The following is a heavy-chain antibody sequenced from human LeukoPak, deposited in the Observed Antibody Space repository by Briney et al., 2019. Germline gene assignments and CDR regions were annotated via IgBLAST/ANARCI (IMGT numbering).Heavy chain of an antibody. CDR1: GGSISSSSYY. CDR2: IYYSGST. CDR3: ARGSTRVPRVATINPNPFDY. D-gene: IGHD5-24*01. V-gene: IGHV4-39*07. Sequence: SETLSLTCTVSGGSISSSSYYWGWIRQPPGKGLERIGSIYYSGSTYYNPSLKSRVTISVDTSKNQFSLKLSSVTAADTAVYYCARGSTRVPRVATINPNPFDYWGQGTLVTVSS. J-gene: IGHJ4*02.